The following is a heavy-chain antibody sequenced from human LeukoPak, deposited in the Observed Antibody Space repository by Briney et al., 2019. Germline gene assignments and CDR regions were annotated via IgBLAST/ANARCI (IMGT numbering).Heavy chain of an antibody. CDR2: ITHSGSTT. CDR3: ARPPRANRNDAFDV. Sequence: SETLSLTCAVYGGSFSGYYWTWIRQSPGKGLEWIGEITHSGSTTNYNPSLKSRVTISADTSKNQFSLQLSSVTAADTAIYYCARPPRANRNDAFDVWGQGTMVTVSS. J-gene: IGHJ3*01. CDR1: GGSFSGYY. V-gene: IGHV4-34*01.